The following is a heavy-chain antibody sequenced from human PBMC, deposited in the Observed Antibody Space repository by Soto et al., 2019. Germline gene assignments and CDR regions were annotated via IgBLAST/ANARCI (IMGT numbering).Heavy chain of an antibody. D-gene: IGHD5-12*01. V-gene: IGHV3-30-3*01. J-gene: IGHJ4*02. CDR3: ARDRAEMATITLFDY. CDR1: GFTFSSYA. Sequence: TGGSLRLSCAASGFTFSSYAMHWVRQAPGKGLEWVAVISYDGSNKYYADSVKGRFTISRDNSKNTLYLQMNSLRAEDTAVYYCARDRAEMATITLFDYWGQGTLVTVSS. CDR2: ISYDGSNK.